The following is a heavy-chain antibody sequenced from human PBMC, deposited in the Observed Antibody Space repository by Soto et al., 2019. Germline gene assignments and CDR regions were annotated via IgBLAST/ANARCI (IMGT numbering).Heavy chain of an antibody. D-gene: IGHD2-21*01. J-gene: IGHJ5*02. Sequence: AGGSLRLSCEASALTSEDYAMHWIRQAPGKGLEWVAGINWNSGSTGYADSVKGRFTISRDNVNNSLHLEMSTLKAEDTAMYYCARGRGALTVISNWFDPWGQGTLVTVSS. CDR2: INWNSGST. V-gene: IGHV3-9*02. CDR1: ALTSEDYA. CDR3: ARGRGALTVISNWFDP.